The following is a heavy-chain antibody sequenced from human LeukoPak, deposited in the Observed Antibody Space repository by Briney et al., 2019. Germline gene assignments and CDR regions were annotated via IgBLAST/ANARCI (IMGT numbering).Heavy chain of an antibody. V-gene: IGHV3-23*01. CDR3: AKRVEYSSSSGGYFDY. Sequence: GGSLRLSCAASGFTFSSYGMSWVRQAPGKGLEWVSAISDSGGNTYYADSVKGRFTISRDNSKNTLYLQMKSLRAEDTAVYYCAKRVEYSSSSGGYFDYWGQGTLATVSS. J-gene: IGHJ4*02. CDR2: ISDSGGNT. CDR1: GFTFSSYG. D-gene: IGHD6-6*01.